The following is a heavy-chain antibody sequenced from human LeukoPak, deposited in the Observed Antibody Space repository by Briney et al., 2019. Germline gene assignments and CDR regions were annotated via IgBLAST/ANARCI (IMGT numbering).Heavy chain of an antibody. Sequence: SGPTLVNPTQTLTLTCTFSWFSLSTSAGGVGWIRQPPGKALEWLALIYWNDDKRYSPSLKSRLTITKDTSKNQVVLTMTNMDPLDTATYYCAHFNGALTPVAYWCQGTLVTVSS. CDR3: AHFNGALTPVAY. CDR2: IYWNDDK. V-gene: IGHV2-5*01. D-gene: IGHD4-23*01. J-gene: IGHJ4*02. CDR1: WFSLSTSAGG.